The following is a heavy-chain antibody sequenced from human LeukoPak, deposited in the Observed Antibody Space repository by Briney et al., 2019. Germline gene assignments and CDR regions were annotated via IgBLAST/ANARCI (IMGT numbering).Heavy chain of an antibody. CDR2: IIPIFGTA. CDR3: ARDTFVGIAVAAATFYYYGMDV. CDR1: GGTFSSYA. D-gene: IGHD6-19*01. Sequence: ASVKVSCKASGGTFSSYAISWVRQAPGQGLEWMGGIIPIFGTANYAQKFQGRVTITADESTSTAYMELSSLRSEDTAVYYCARDTFVGIAVAAATFYYYGMDVWGQGTTVTVSS. V-gene: IGHV1-69*01. J-gene: IGHJ6*02.